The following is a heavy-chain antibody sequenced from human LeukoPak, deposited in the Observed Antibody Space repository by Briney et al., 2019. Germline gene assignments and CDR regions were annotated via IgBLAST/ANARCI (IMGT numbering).Heavy chain of an antibody. J-gene: IGHJ4*02. CDR3: AKDLWYSSGWFDY. V-gene: IGHV3-23*01. D-gene: IGHD6-19*01. CDR1: GFTFSSYA. CDR2: ISGSGGST. Sequence: GGSLRLSCAASGFTFSSYAMSWVPQAPGKGLEWVSAISGSGGSTYYADSVKGRFTISRDNSKNTLYLQMNSLRAEDTAVYYCAKDLWYSSGWFDYWGQGTLVTVSS.